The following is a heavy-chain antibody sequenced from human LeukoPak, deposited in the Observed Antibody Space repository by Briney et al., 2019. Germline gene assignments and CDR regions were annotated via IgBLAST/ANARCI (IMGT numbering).Heavy chain of an antibody. J-gene: IGHJ4*02. V-gene: IGHV1-18*01. CDR3: ARDRHDNSGYDPNLDC. CDR1: GYTFTSYG. D-gene: IGHD5-12*01. CDR2: ISAYNGNT. Sequence: ASVKVSCKASGYTFTSYGISWVRQAPGQGLEWMGWISAYNGNTNYAQKLQGRVTMTTDTSTSTAYMELRSLRSDDTAVYYCARDRHDNSGYDPNLDCWGQGTLVTVSS.